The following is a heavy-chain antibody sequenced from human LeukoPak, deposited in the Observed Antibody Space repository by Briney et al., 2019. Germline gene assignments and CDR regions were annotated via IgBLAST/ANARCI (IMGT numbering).Heavy chain of an antibody. J-gene: IGHJ4*02. CDR1: GYTFTSYG. D-gene: IGHD3-3*01. CDR2: ISAYNGNT. V-gene: IGHV1-18*01. Sequence: GASVKVSCKASGYTFTSYGISWVRQAPGQGLEWMGWISAYNGNTNYAQKLQGRVTMTTDTSTSTAYMELRSLRSDDTAVYYCAGDHSPYYDFWSGYSKVGYFDYWGQGTLVTVSS. CDR3: AGDHSPYYDFWSGYSKVGYFDY.